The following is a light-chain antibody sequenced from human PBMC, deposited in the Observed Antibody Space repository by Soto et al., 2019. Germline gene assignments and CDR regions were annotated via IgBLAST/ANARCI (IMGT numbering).Light chain of an antibody. V-gene: IGLV1-40*01. CDR3: QSYDNSLNAVYV. CDR1: SSNIGAGYD. CDR2: GNN. J-gene: IGLJ1*01. Sequence: QSVLTQPPSVSGAPGQRVTISCTGSSSNIGAGYDVHWYQQLPGTAPKLLIYGNNNRPSGVPDRFSGSKSGASASLAITGLQAEDEADYYCQSYDNSLNAVYVFGTGTKVTVL.